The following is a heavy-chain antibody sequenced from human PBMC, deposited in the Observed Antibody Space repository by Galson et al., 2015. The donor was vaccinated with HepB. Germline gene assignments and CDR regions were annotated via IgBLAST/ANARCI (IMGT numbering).Heavy chain of an antibody. D-gene: IGHD2-21*02. J-gene: IGHJ4*02. Sequence: SLRLSCAASGFTFSSYSMNWVRQAPGKGLEWVSYISSSSSTIYYADSVKGRFTISRDNAKNSLYLQMNSLRAEDTAVYYCARARQFLHIVVVPGPLDYWGQGTLVTVSS. CDR3: ARARQFLHIVVVPGPLDY. CDR2: ISSSSSTI. V-gene: IGHV3-48*01. CDR1: GFTFSSYS.